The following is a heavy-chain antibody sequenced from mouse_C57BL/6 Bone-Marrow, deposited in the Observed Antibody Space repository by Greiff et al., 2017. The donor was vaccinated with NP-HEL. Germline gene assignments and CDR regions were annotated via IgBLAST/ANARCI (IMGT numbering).Heavy chain of an antibody. CDR3: ARGGNYYWYYEV. J-gene: IGHJ1*03. Sequence: QVHVKQSGAELVRPGTSVKMSCKASGYTFTNYWIGWAKQRPGHGLEWIGDIYPGGGSTNYNEKFKGKATLTADKSSSTAYMQVSSLTSEDSAIYYCARGGNYYWYYEVWGTGTTVTLSS. CDR1: GYTFTNYW. CDR2: IYPGGGST. V-gene: IGHV1-63*01. D-gene: IGHD2-1*01.